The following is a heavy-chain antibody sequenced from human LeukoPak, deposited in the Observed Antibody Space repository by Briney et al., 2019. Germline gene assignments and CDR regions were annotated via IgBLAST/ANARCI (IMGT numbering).Heavy chain of an antibody. J-gene: IGHJ6*02. CDR1: GFTFSNYW. V-gene: IGHV3-7*03. CDR3: ARRNAMDV. Sequence: GGSLRLSCAASGFTFSNYWMTWVRPAPGKGLEWVANINRDGSERYYVDSVKGRFTISRDDAKSSLYLQMNSLRAEETAVYYCARRNAMDVWGQGTTVIVFS. CDR2: INRDGSER.